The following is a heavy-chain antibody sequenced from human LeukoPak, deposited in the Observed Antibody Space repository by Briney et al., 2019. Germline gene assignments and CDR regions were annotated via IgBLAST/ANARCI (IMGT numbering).Heavy chain of an antibody. Sequence: PXGSLRLSCAAAGFTFSKFAMHWVRQAPGKGLEWVAVVSYDGSYKYYADSVKGRFTISRDNSKNTLYLQMNSLRAEDTAVYYCARAPGYGAAYYFDYWGQGTLVTVSS. CDR1: GFTFSKFA. CDR2: VSYDGSYK. V-gene: IGHV3-30*04. CDR3: ARAPGYGAAYYFDY. J-gene: IGHJ4*02. D-gene: IGHD1-1*01.